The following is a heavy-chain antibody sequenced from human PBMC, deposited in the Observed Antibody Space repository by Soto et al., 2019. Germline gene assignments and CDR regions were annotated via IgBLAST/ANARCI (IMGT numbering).Heavy chain of an antibody. CDR3: AREGEQLVLGF. CDR2: IYYSGST. CDR1: GGSISSGGYY. D-gene: IGHD6-6*01. Sequence: SETLSLTCTVSGGSISSGGYYWSWIRQHPGKGLEWFGYIYYSGSTYYNPSLKSRVTISLDTSKNQFSLKLSSVTAADTAVYYCAREGEQLVLGFWGQGTLVTVSS. J-gene: IGHJ4*02. V-gene: IGHV4-31*03.